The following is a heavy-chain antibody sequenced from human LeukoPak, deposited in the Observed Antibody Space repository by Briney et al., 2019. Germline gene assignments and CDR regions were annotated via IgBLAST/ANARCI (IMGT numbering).Heavy chain of an antibody. CDR3: ARGPVSSSGFFAY. V-gene: IGHV3-11*01. CDR2: ISSSGSTV. Sequence: GGSLRLSCAASGFTFSDYYMSWIRQAPGKGLEWVSYISSSGSTVYYADSVKGRFTISRDNAKNSLSLQMNSLRAEDTAVYYCARGPVSSSGFFAYWGQGTLVTVSS. J-gene: IGHJ4*02. D-gene: IGHD6-19*01. CDR1: GFTFSDYY.